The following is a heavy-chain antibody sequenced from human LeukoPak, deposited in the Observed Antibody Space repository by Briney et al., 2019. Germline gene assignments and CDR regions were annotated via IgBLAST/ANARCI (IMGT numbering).Heavy chain of an antibody. CDR1: VYTFTGYY. Sequence: ASVKVSCKASVYTFTGYYMHWVRQAPGQGLEWMGRINPNSGGTNYAQKFQGRVTMTRDTSISTAYMELSRLRSDDTAVYYCLFYCSGGSATDYWGQGTLVTVSS. D-gene: IGHD2-15*01. J-gene: IGHJ4*02. CDR2: INPNSGGT. V-gene: IGHV1-2*06. CDR3: LFYCSGGSATDY.